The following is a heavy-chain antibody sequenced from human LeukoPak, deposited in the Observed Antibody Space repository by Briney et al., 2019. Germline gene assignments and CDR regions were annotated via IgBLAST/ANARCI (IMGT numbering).Heavy chain of an antibody. CDR1: GGPISPYY. D-gene: IGHD3-10*01. CDR2: IRYSGNS. CDR3: ARSPIIGGENYVILYDS. J-gene: IGHJ4*02. Sequence: PLETLSLTCTVSGGPISPYYWSWIRQPPGKGLEWVGYIRYSGNSNYNPSLESRVTISIDTSKNQFSLRLSSVTAADTAIYYCARSPIIGGENYVILYDSWGQGALVTVSS. V-gene: IGHV4-59*08.